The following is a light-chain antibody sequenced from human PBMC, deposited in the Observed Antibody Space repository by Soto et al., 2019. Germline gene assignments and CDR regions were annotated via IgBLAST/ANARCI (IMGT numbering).Light chain of an antibody. CDR2: LGS. CDR1: QSLLHSNVYNY. V-gene: IGKV2-28*01. Sequence: DIVLTQSPLSLPVTPGEPASISCRSSQSLLHSNVYNYLDWYLQKPGQSPQLLIYLGSNRASGVPDRFSGSGSGTDFTLKISRVEAEDVGAYYCMQALQTPWTFGQGTKVDIK. J-gene: IGKJ1*01. CDR3: MQALQTPWT.